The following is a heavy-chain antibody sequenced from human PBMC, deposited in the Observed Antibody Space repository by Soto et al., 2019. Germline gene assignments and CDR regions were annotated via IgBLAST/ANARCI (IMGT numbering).Heavy chain of an antibody. V-gene: IGHV4-59*01. CDR2: IYYSGST. Sequence: SETLSLTCTVSGGSISSYYWSWIRQPPGKGLEWIGYIYYSGSTNYNPSLKSRVTISVDTSKNQFSLKLSSVTAADTAVYYCARIGGLGDYDWFDPWGQGTLVTV. D-gene: IGHD4-17*01. CDR1: GGSISSYY. CDR3: ARIGGLGDYDWFDP. J-gene: IGHJ5*02.